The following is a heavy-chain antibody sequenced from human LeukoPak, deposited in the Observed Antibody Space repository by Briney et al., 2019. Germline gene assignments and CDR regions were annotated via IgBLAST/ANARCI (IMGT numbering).Heavy chain of an antibody. CDR1: GGSISSSSYY. Sequence: SETLSLTCTVSGGSISSSSYYWGWIRQPPGKGLEWIGSIYYSGSTYYNPSLKSRVTISVDTSKNQFSLKLSSVTAADTAVYYCARGPYHYDSSDYSAFDYWGQGTPVTVSS. D-gene: IGHD3-22*01. CDR3: ARGPYHYDSSDYSAFDY. J-gene: IGHJ4*02. V-gene: IGHV4-39*07. CDR2: IYYSGST.